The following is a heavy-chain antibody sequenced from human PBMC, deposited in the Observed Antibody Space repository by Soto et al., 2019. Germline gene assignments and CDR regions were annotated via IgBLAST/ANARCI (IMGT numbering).Heavy chain of an antibody. Sequence: QVQLVQSGAEVKKPGASVKVSCKASGYTFTSYDINWVRQATGQGLEWMGWMNPNSGKTGYAQKFQGRVTMTRNTAMSTAYMELSSMRSEDTAVYYCATVDTAMIRAFDYWGQGTLVTVSS. D-gene: IGHD5-18*01. J-gene: IGHJ4*02. V-gene: IGHV1-8*01. CDR3: ATVDTAMIRAFDY. CDR1: GYTFTSYD. CDR2: MNPNSGKT.